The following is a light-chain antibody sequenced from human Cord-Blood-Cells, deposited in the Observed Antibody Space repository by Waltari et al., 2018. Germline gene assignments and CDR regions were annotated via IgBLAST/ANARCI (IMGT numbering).Light chain of an antibody. CDR3: QQYNSIS. V-gene: IGKV1-5*01. CDR2: DAS. J-gene: IGKJ2*01. Sequence: ASVGDRVTITCRASQSISSWLAWYQQKPGKAPKLLIYDASSLESGVPSRFSGSGSGTEFTLTISSLQPDDFATYYCQQYNSISFGQGTKLEIK. CDR1: QSISSW.